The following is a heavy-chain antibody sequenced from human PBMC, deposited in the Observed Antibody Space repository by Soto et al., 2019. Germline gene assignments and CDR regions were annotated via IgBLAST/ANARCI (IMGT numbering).Heavy chain of an antibody. J-gene: IGHJ4*02. CDR1: GFTCSTYA. V-gene: IGHV3-23*01. Sequence: GESLRLSCAASGFTCSTYAVNWVRQAPGKGLEWVSGISGSGDSTYYADSVKGRFTVSRDNSKNTLYLQMNSLRAEDTAVFYCAKERSSGWSFDYWGQGTLVTVSS. CDR2: ISGSGDST. CDR3: AKERSSGWSFDY. D-gene: IGHD6-19*01.